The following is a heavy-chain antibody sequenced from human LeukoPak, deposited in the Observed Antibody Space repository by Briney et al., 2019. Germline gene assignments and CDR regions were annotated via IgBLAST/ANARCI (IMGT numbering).Heavy chain of an antibody. CDR2: IYSGGST. J-gene: IGHJ3*02. V-gene: IGHV3-66*01. CDR3: ARDLSLLEWPHNNDAFDI. D-gene: IGHD3-3*01. Sequence: GGSLRLSCAASGFTVSSNYMSWVRQAPGKGLEWVSVIYSGGSTYYADSVKGRFTISRDNSKNTLYLQMNSLRAEDTAVYYCARDLSLLEWPHNNDAFDIWGQGTMVTVSS. CDR1: GFTVSSNY.